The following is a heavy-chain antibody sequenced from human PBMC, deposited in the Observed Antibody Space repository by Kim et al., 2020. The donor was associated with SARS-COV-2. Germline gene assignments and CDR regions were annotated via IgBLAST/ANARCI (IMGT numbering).Heavy chain of an antibody. D-gene: IGHD3-10*01. CDR2: IYSGGSST. CDR3: AKDLYYGSGGYYPYYYYYYGMDV. V-gene: IGHV3-23*03. Sequence: GGSLRLSCAASGFTFSSYAMSWVRQAPGKGLEWVSVIYSGGSSTYYADSVKGRFTISRDNSKNTLYLQMNSLRAEDTAVYYCAKDLYYGSGGYYPYYYYYYGMDVWGQGTTVTVSS. CDR1: GFTFSSYA. J-gene: IGHJ6*02.